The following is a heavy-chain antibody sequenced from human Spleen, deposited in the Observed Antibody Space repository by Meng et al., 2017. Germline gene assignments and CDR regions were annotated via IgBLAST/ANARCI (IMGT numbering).Heavy chain of an antibody. CDR2: ISGSGSST. D-gene: IGHD2-2*01. V-gene: IGHV3-23*01. J-gene: IGHJ4*02. CDR3: AKDSLIVVVPATTFDY. CDR1: GFTFSSYA. Sequence: GESLKISCAASGFTFSSYAMSRVRQAPGKGLEWVSAISGSGSSTYYAGSMKGRFTISRDNSKNTLYLQMNSLRAEDAAVYYCAKDSLIVVVPATTFDYWGQGTLVTVSS.